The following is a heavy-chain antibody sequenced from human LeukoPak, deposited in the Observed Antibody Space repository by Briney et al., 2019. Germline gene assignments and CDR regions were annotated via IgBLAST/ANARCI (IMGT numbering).Heavy chain of an antibody. Sequence: PGGSLRLSCAASGFTLSSYWMSWVRQAPGKGLEGVANIKQDGSEENFVDSVKGRFTISRDNAKKSLYLQMNSLRGEDTAVYYCARGSSAGASLRHDYWGQGTLVTVSS. CDR2: IKQDGSEE. V-gene: IGHV3-7*01. CDR3: ARGSSAGASLRHDY. CDR1: GFTLSSYW. J-gene: IGHJ4*02. D-gene: IGHD1-26*01.